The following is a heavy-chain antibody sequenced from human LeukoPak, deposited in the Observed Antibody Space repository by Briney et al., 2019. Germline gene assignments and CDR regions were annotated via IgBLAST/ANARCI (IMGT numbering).Heavy chain of an antibody. J-gene: IGHJ4*02. CDR2: ISSSSSYI. Sequence: GGSLRLSCAASGFTFSSYWMSWVRQAPGKGLEWVSSISSSSSYIYYADSVKGRFTISRDNAKNSLYLQMNSLRAEDTAVYYCARDWSSISRFDYWGQGTLVTVSS. V-gene: IGHV3-21*01. CDR1: GFTFSSYW. D-gene: IGHD3-3*01. CDR3: ARDWSSISRFDY.